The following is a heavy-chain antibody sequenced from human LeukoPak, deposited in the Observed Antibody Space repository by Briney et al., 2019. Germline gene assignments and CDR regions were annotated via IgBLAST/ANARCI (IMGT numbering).Heavy chain of an antibody. CDR1: GFTFSDYY. CDR2: ISSSGSTI. D-gene: IGHD3-3*01. J-gene: IGHJ4*02. V-gene: IGHV3-11*04. CDR3: AIYYDFWSGYYTGGPYYFDY. Sequence: QPGGSLRLSCAASGFTFSDYYMSWIRQAPGKGLEWVSYISSSGSTIYYADSVKGRFTISRDNAKNSLYLQMNSLRAEDTAVYYCAIYYDFWSGYYTGGPYYFDYWGQGTLVTVSS.